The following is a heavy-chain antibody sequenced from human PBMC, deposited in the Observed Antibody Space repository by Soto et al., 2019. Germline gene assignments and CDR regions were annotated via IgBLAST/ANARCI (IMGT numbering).Heavy chain of an antibody. CDR2: FDPVEGGT. V-gene: IGHV1-24*01. CDR1: GYALTELS. CDR3: AVGGRLHHSSVDA. J-gene: IGHJ5*02. Sequence: ASVKVSCKFSGYALTELSMHWVRQPPGKGLEWMGGFDPVEGGTVYAQKFQGRVTMTEDTSTDTAYMALSSLRSDDSAVFYGAVGGRLHHSSVDAWGQGTLGTLSS. D-gene: IGHD3-16*01.